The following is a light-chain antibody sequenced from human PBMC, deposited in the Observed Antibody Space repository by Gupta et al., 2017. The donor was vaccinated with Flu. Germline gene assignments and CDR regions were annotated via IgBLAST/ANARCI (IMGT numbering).Light chain of an antibody. Sequence: EIVLTQSPATLSLSPGERATLSCRASQSVSSYLAWYQQKPVQAPRLLIYDASNRATGIPARFSGSGSGTDFTLSISSREPEDFAVYYCQQGSNWPLTFGHGTKVDIK. CDR1: QSVSSY. J-gene: IGKJ3*01. V-gene: IGKV3-11*01. CDR3: QQGSNWPLT. CDR2: DAS.